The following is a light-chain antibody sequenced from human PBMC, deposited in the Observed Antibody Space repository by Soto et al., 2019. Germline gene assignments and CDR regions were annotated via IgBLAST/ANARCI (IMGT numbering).Light chain of an antibody. CDR3: QQYGSSPLT. J-gene: IGKJ4*01. Sequence: DTVLTQSPSTLSLAPGEIPPLPCRASQNLRSSSAWYQQKPGQAPTLLIYRASTRATGIPDRCSGSGAGTDVTLTISRVEPEDCAGDYCQQYGSSPLTFRGGTNVDIK. V-gene: IGKV3-20*01. CDR2: RAS. CDR1: QNLRSSS.